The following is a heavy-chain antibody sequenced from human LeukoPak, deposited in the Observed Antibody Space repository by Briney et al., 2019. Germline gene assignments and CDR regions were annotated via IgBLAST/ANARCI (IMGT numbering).Heavy chain of an antibody. J-gene: IGHJ3*02. D-gene: IGHD6-13*01. CDR3: TTGYSSSWYNAFDI. CDR2: ISSSGSAM. Sequence: GGSLRLSCAASGFTFSTYEMNWVRQAPGKGLEYVSYISSSGSAMYYADSVKGRFTISRDNAEKSLYLQMNSLRAEDTAVYYCTTGYSSSWYNAFDIWGQGTMVTVSS. V-gene: IGHV3-48*03. CDR1: GFTFSTYE.